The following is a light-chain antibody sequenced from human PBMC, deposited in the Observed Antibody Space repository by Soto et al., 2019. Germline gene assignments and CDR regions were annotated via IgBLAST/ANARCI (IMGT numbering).Light chain of an antibody. V-gene: IGLV1-47*01. Sequence: QSVRTQPPSTSGTPGQRVSIYCSGSSSNIGSNDVYWYQHVPGAAPKLLIYRNNRRPSGVPDRFSGSKSGSAVSLAISGLRSEDEADYYCASWDDTLSGPVFGGGTKVTVL. CDR2: RNN. J-gene: IGLJ3*02. CDR1: SSNIGSND. CDR3: ASWDDTLSGPV.